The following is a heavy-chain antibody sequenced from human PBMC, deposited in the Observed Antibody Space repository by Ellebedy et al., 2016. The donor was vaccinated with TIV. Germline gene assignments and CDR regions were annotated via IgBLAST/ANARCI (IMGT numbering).Heavy chain of an antibody. CDR2: ISPTGTTI. CDR3: AGATVTYYESSGYDI. CDR1: GFIFSDFY. V-gene: IGHV3-11*01. Sequence: GESLKISXAASGFIFSDFYMSWIRQAPGKGLEWVSYISPTGTTIYYADSVRGRFTISRNNAKNSLYLQMNSLRAEDTAVYYCAGATVTYYESSGYDIWGQGTLVTVSS. D-gene: IGHD3-22*01. J-gene: IGHJ4*02.